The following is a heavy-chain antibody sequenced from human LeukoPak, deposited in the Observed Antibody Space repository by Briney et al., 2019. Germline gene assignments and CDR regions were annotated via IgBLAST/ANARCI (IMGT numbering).Heavy chain of an antibody. CDR1: GGSISSYY. D-gene: IGHD3-22*01. Sequence: SETLSLTCTVSGGSISSYYWSWIRQPAGKGLEWIGRIYTSGSTNYNPSLKSRVTMSVDTSNNQFSLKLSSVTAADTAVYYCARLPYYYDSSGYSDYWGQGTLVTVSS. CDR3: ARLPYYYDSSGYSDY. J-gene: IGHJ4*02. V-gene: IGHV4-4*07. CDR2: IYTSGST.